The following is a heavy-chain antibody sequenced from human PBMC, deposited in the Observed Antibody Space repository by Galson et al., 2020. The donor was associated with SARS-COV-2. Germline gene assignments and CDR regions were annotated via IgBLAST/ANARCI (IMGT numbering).Heavy chain of an antibody. V-gene: IGHV1-69*06. D-gene: IGHD2-8*01. CDR2: IIPIFGTA. CDR3: ARALGYCTNGVCYRTENDAFDI. Sequence: SVKLSCKASGGTFSSYAISWVRQAPGQGLEWMGGIIPIFGTANYAQKFQGRVTITADKSTSTAYMELSSLRSEDTAVYYCARALGYCTNGVCYRTENDAFDIWGQGTMVTVSS. J-gene: IGHJ3*02. CDR1: GGTFSSYA.